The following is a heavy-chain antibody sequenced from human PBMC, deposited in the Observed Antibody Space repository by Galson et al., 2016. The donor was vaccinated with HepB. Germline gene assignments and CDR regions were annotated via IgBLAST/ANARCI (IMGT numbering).Heavy chain of an antibody. CDR3: ARLTGSGSYPDY. V-gene: IGHV2-70*01. CDR2: IDWDDDK. D-gene: IGHD3-10*01. J-gene: IGHJ4*02. Sequence: PALVKPTQTLTLTCTFSGFSLNTSGMCINWIRQPPGKALEWLALIDWDDDKYYSTSLKTRLTISKDTSKNQVVLTLTNVDPVDTATYSCARLTGSGSYPDYWGQGTLVTVSS. CDR1: GFSLNTSGMC.